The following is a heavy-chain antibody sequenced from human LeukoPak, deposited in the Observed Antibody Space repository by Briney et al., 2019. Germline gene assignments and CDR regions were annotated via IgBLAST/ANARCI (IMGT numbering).Heavy chain of an antibody. D-gene: IGHD3-9*01. CDR2: ISYDGSNK. Sequence: GGSLRLSCAASGVTFSSYAMHWVRQAPGKGLEWVAVISYDGSNKYYADSVKGRFTISRDNSKNTLYLQMNSLRAEDTAVYYCARGGVLRYFDWSGNYYYYGMDVWGQGTTVTVSS. J-gene: IGHJ6*02. CDR3: ARGGVLRYFDWSGNYYYYGMDV. V-gene: IGHV3-30-3*01. CDR1: GVTFSSYA.